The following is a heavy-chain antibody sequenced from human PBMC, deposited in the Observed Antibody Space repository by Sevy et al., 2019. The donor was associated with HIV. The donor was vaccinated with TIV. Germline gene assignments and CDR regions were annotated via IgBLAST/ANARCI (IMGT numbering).Heavy chain of an antibody. Sequence: GGSLRLSCAASGFTFSDHYMEWVRQAPGKGLEWVGRTRNKADSYTTEYAASVKGRFTISRDDSKNALYLQMNSLKTEDTAVYYCATHAGIAAAGRVFDYWGQGSLVTVSS. V-gene: IGHV3-72*01. D-gene: IGHD6-13*01. CDR3: ATHAGIAAAGRVFDY. J-gene: IGHJ4*02. CDR1: GFTFSDHY. CDR2: TRNKADSYTT.